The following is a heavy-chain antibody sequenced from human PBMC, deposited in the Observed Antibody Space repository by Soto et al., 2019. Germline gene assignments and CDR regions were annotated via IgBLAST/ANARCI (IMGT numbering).Heavy chain of an antibody. D-gene: IGHD3-16*01. CDR3: ARPWGQLSTYYYGMDT. J-gene: IGHJ6*02. V-gene: IGHV3-30-3*01. Sequence: QVHLVESGGGVVQPGRSLTLSCAASGFTFRNYAMHWVRQAPGKGLEWVATISYDGDNKYYTDSVKGPFTISRDNSKNTVYLQMNSLRPEDTAVYYCARPWGQLSTYYYGMDTWGQGTTVTVSS. CDR1: GFTFRNYA. CDR2: ISYDGDNK.